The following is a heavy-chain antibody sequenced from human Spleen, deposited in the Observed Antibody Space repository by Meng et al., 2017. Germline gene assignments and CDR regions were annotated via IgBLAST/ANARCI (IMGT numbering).Heavy chain of an antibody. CDR2: INHSGST. J-gene: IGHJ4*02. CDR3: ARGPTTMAHDFDY. Sequence: HVPLQEGGAGLLKPPEPLSLPCVVSGGSFSDYYWSWIRQPPGKGLEWIGEINHSGSTNYNPSLESRATISVDTSQNNLSLKLSSVTAADSAVYYCARGPTTMAHDFDYWGQGTLVTVSS. CDR1: GGSFSDYY. D-gene: IGHD4-11*01. V-gene: IGHV4-34*01.